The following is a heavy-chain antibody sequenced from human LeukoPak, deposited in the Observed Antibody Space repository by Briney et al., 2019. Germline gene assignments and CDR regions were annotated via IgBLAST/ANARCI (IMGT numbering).Heavy chain of an antibody. D-gene: IGHD3-22*01. J-gene: IGHJ3*02. Sequence: HPGGSLRLSCAASGFTFSSYGMHWVRQAPGKGLEWVAVIWYDGSNKYYADSVKGRFTISRDNSKNTLYLQMNSLRDEDTTLYYCAKDLHPSMIVVLFDIWGQGTMVTVSS. CDR3: AKDLHPSMIVVLFDI. CDR2: IWYDGSNK. CDR1: GFTFSSYG. V-gene: IGHV3-30*02.